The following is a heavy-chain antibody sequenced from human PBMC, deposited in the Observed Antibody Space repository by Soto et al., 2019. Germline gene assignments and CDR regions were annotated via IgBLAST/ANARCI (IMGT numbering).Heavy chain of an antibody. CDR3: ARDGNDIAARRPYSFDF. Sequence: ASVKVSCKASGGTFSSFAISWVRQAPGQGLEWMGGIIPIVGTANYAQKFQGRVTITADKSTSTAYMELSSLRSEDTAVYYCARDGNDIAARRPYSFDFWGQGTFVTVS. CDR2: IIPIVGTA. D-gene: IGHD6-6*01. V-gene: IGHV1-69*06. CDR1: GGTFSSFA. J-gene: IGHJ4*02.